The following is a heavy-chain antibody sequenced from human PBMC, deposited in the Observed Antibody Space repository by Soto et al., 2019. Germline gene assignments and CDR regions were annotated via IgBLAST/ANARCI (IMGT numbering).Heavy chain of an antibody. Sequence: ASVKVSCKASGHTFTSYGINWVRQAPRQGLEWMGWINPYIGHTDYAQRLQGRVTMTRDTSTSTVCMELSSLRSEDTAVYYCARPRYIAAAVTYYSTSMDFWGQGTTVTVSS. V-gene: IGHV1-18*04. CDR2: INPYIGHT. D-gene: IGHD6-13*01. J-gene: IGHJ6*02. CDR1: GHTFTSYG. CDR3: ARPRYIAAAVTYYSTSMDF.